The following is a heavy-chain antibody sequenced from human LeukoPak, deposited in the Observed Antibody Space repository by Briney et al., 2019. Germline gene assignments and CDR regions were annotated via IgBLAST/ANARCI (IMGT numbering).Heavy chain of an antibody. CDR1: GGSISSYY. J-gene: IGHJ4*02. D-gene: IGHD6-13*01. Sequence: SETLSLTCTVSGGSISSYYWSWIRQPPGKGLEWIGYIYYSGSSNYNPSLKSRVTISVDTSKNQFSLKLSSVTAADTAVYYCARHIAAAGPHFDYWGQGTLVTVSS. CDR2: IYYSGSS. V-gene: IGHV4-59*08. CDR3: ARHIAAAGPHFDY.